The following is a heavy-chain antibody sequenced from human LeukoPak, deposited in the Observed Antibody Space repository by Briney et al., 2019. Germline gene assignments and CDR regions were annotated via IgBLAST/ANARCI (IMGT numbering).Heavy chain of an antibody. D-gene: IGHD3-22*01. V-gene: IGHV3-23*01. J-gene: IGHJ3*02. CDR1: GFTFDDHA. CDR3: AKATTNYYDSSGQPDAFDI. Sequence: PGGSLRLSCAASGFTFDDHAMSWVRQAPGKGLEWVSAISGSGGSTYYADSVKGRFTISRDNSKNTLYLQMNSLRAEDTAVYYCAKATTNYYDSSGQPDAFDIWGQGTMVTVSS. CDR2: ISGSGGST.